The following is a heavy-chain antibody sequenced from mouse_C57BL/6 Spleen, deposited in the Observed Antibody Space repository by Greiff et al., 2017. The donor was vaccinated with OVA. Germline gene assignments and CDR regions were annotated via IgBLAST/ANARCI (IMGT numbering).Heavy chain of an antibody. CDR1: GYAFSSSW. Sequence: QVQLQQSGPELVKPGASVKISCKASGYAFSSSWMNWVKQRPGKGLEWIGRIYPGDGDTNYNGKFKGKATLTADKSSSTAYMQLSSLPSEDSAVYYCSRKGTTVVDWYFDVWGTGTTVTVSS. J-gene: IGHJ1*03. D-gene: IGHD1-1*01. CDR2: IYPGDGDT. CDR3: SRKGTTVVDWYFDV. V-gene: IGHV1-82*01.